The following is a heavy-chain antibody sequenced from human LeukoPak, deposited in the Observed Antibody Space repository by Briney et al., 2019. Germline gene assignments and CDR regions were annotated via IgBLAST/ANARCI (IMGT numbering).Heavy chain of an antibody. Sequence: SETLSLTCTVSGGSISSYYWSWIRQPPGKGLEWIGYIYYSGSTNYNPSLKSRVTISVDTSKNQFSLKLSSVTAADTAVYYCARDGVYYGSGANWFDPWGQGTLVTVSS. CDR2: IYYSGST. CDR3: ARDGVYYGSGANWFDP. D-gene: IGHD3-10*01. J-gene: IGHJ5*02. V-gene: IGHV4-59*01. CDR1: GGSISSYY.